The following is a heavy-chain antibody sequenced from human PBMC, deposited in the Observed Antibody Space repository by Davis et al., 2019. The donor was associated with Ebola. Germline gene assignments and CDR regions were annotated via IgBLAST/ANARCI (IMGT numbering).Heavy chain of an antibody. CDR3: ARAVEYYYYVMDV. CDR2: IIPIFGTA. Sequence: SVTVSCKASGGTFSSYAISWVRQAPGQGLEWLGGIIPIFGTANYAQKFQGRVTITADKSTSTAYMELSSLRSAETAVYYCARAVEYYYYVMDVWGQGTTVTVSS. J-gene: IGHJ6*02. V-gene: IGHV1-69*06. CDR1: GGTFSSYA.